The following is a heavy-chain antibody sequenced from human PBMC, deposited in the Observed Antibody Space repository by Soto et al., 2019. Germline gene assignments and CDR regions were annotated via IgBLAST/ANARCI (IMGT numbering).Heavy chain of an antibody. J-gene: IGHJ6*02. CDR3: ARDPGYSRSLYYYYGIDV. Sequence: SQTLSLTCAISGDSVSSNSAAWNWIRQSPSRGLEWLGRTYYRSKWYNDYAVSVKSRITINPDTSKNQFSLQLNSVTPEDTAVYYCARDPGYSRSLYYYYGIDVCGHGTTVTVYS. D-gene: IGHD6-13*01. CDR2: TYYRSKWYN. V-gene: IGHV6-1*01. CDR1: GDSVSSNSAA.